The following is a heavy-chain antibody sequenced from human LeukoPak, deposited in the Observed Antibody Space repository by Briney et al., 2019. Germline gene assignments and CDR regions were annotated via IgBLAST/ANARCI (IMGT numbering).Heavy chain of an antibody. CDR1: GFTFNDYY. CDR3: AKRGVVIRVILVGFHKEAYYFDS. V-gene: IGHV3-11*03. Sequence: GGSLRLSCAASGFTFNDYYMSWIRQAPGKGLEWLSYINIGGTNTNYADSVKGRFTISRDNPRNTLYLQMNSLRAEDTAVYFCAKRGVVIRVILVGFHKEAYYFDSWGQGALVTVSS. J-gene: IGHJ4*02. D-gene: IGHD3-22*01. CDR2: INIGGTNT.